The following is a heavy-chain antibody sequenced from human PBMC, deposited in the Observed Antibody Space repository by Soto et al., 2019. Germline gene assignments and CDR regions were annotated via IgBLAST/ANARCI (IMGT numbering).Heavy chain of an antibody. Sequence: ASVKVSCKASGYAFTGYYMHWVRQAPGQGLEWMGWINPNSGGTNYAQKFQGWVTMTRDTSISTAYMELSRLRSDDTAVYYCARPVDGDYPSDYWGQGTLVTVSS. D-gene: IGHD4-17*01. CDR3: ARPVDGDYPSDY. CDR2: INPNSGGT. CDR1: GYAFTGYY. V-gene: IGHV1-2*04. J-gene: IGHJ4*02.